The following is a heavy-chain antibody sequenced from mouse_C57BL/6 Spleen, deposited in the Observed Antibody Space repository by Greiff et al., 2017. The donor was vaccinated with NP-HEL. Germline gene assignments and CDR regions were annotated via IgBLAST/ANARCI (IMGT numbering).Heavy chain of an antibody. J-gene: IGHJ2*01. Sequence: EVKLMESGGGLVKPGGSLKLSCAASGFTFSSYAMSWVRQTPEKRLEWVATISDGGSYTYYPDNVKGRFTISRDNAKSNLYLQMSHLKSEDTAMYYCARDGGFDYWGQGTTLTVSS. CDR2: ISDGGSYT. CDR1: GFTFSSYA. V-gene: IGHV5-4*01. CDR3: ARDGGFDY.